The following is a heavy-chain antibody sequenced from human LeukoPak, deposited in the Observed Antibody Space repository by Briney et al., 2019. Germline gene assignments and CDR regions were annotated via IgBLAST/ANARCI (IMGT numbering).Heavy chain of an antibody. CDR2: ISPDSSYI. V-gene: IGHV3-21*01. CDR3: ANNLYCASASCL. Sequence: PGGSLRLSCAASGFIFSDYNMNCVRQARGKGMVWAQSISPDSSYIFYADSVKGRFTISRDNAKNSLYLQMNSLRVEDTATYYCANNLYCASASCLWGQGTLVSVSS. J-gene: IGHJ4*02. CDR1: GFIFSDYN. D-gene: IGHD2-2*01.